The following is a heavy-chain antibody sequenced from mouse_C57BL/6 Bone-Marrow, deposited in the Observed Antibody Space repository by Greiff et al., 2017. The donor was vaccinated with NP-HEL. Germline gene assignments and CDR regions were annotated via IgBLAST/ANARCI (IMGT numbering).Heavy chain of an antibody. D-gene: IGHD1-1*02. V-gene: IGHV5-4*01. Sequence: EVHLVESGGGLVKPGGSLKLSCAASGFTFSSYAMSWVRQTPEKRLEWVATISDGGSYTYYADNVKGRFTISRDKAKNNLYLQMSHLKSEDTAMYYCAREGGYWCNYFDYWGQGTTLTVSS. CDR3: AREGGYWCNYFDY. CDR2: ISDGGSYT. J-gene: IGHJ2*01. CDR1: GFTFSSYA.